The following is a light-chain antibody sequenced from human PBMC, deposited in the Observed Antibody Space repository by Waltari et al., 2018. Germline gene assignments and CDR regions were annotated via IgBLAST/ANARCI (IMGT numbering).Light chain of an antibody. V-gene: IGKV3-15*01. Sequence: ETVMTQSPATLSVSPGERATLSCRTSRTISSNLAWYQQKPGQAPRLLIYGASIRATGVPARFSGSGSGTQFTLTIHSLQSEDFAVYYCQQYNNWPPWTFGQGTKEEIK. CDR1: RTISSN. CDR3: QQYNNWPPWT. CDR2: GAS. J-gene: IGKJ1*01.